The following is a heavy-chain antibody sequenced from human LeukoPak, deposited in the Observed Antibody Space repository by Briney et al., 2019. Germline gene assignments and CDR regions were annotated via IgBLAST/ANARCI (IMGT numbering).Heavy chain of an antibody. CDR3: ARVKSSSGSDY. CDR1: GGSISSTTYY. V-gene: IGHV4-39*07. J-gene: IGHJ4*02. Sequence: SETLSLTCTVSGGSISSTTYYWGWIRLPPGKGLDWIGNIYYSGSTYDNPSLKSRVTISIDRSKNQFSLKLRSVTAADTAVYYCARVKSSSGSDYWGQGTLVTVSS. D-gene: IGHD3-22*01. CDR2: IYYSGST.